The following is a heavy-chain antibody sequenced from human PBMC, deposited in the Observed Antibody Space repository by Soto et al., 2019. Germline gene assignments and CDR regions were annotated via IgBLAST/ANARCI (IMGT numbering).Heavy chain of an antibody. Sequence: VASGKVSCKASGYTFTRYAISWVRQAPGQGLEWMGWIGTSTGYTNYAQKLQGRVTMTTETSTSTVFMELRSLTSDDTALYYCVRCRTSCYSAFEYWGPGTLVTVSS. J-gene: IGHJ4*02. V-gene: IGHV1-18*01. CDR2: IGTSTGYT. D-gene: IGHD2-2*01. CDR3: VRCRTSCYSAFEY. CDR1: GYTFTRYA.